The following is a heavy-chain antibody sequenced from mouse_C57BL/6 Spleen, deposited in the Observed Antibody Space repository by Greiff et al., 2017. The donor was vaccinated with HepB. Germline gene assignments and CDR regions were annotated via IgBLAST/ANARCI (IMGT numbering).Heavy chain of an antibody. V-gene: IGHV7-3*01. Sequence: DVQLVESGGGLVQPGGSLSLSCAASGFTFTDYYMSWVRQPPGKALEWLGFIRNKANGYTTEYSASVKGRFTISRDNSQSILYLQMNALRAEDSATYYCARYYGSSGFDYWGQGTTLTVSS. CDR1: GFTFTDYY. CDR3: ARYYGSSGFDY. CDR2: IRNKANGYTT. D-gene: IGHD1-1*01. J-gene: IGHJ2*01.